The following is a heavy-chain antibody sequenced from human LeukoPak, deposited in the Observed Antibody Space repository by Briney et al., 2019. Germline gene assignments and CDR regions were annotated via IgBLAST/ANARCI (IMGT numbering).Heavy chain of an antibody. V-gene: IGHV3-23*01. Sequence: PGGSLRLSCAASGLTFSSQAMTWVRQAPGKGLEWVSAISGSGDRIYYADSVKGRFTISRDNSRDTLYLQMNRLRAEDTAIYYCAKVPGDHIGSGRSGYWGQGTLVTVSS. CDR3: AKVPGDHIGSGRSGY. CDR1: GLTFSSQA. D-gene: IGHD3-10*01. J-gene: IGHJ4*02. CDR2: ISGSGDRI.